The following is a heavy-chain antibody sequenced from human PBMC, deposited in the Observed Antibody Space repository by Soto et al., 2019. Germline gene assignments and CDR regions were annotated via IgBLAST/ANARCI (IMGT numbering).Heavy chain of an antibody. J-gene: IGHJ4*02. CDR2: IYYSGST. Sequence: QLQLQESGPGLVKPSETLSLTCTVSGGSISSSSYYWGWIRQPPGKGLEWIGSIYYSGSTYYNPSLKSRVTISGDTSKNQCSLRLISVTAADPAVYYCARHTPAISISDHWGQGTLVTVSS. CDR3: ARHTPAISISDH. CDR1: GGSISSSSYY. V-gene: IGHV4-39*01. D-gene: IGHD2-15*01.